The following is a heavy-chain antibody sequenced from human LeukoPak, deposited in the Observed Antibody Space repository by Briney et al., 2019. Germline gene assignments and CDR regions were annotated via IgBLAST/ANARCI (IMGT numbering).Heavy chain of an antibody. CDR2: INPNSGGT. CDR3: ARVSDYYDGSGYYLPMFDY. Sequence: GASVKVSCKASRYTFTDYYLHWVRQAPGQGLEWMGWINPNSGGTKYAQKSQGRVTLTRDTSISTAYMELSNLRSDDTAVYYCARVSDYYDGSGYYLPMFDYWGQGTLVTVSS. D-gene: IGHD3-22*01. CDR1: RYTFTDYY. J-gene: IGHJ4*02. V-gene: IGHV1-2*02.